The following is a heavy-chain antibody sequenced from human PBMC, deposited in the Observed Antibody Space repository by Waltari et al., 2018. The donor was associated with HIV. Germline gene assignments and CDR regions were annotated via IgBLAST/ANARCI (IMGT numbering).Heavy chain of an antibody. J-gene: IGHJ4*02. CDR3: AKLTYYFDSSGYYPRFYFDY. CDR2: ISGSGGRT. Sequence: EVQLLESGGGLVQPGGSLRLSCAASGFTFRSYAMSWVRQALGKGLEWVSAISGSGGRTCDPDSVKGRFTISRDNSKNTLYLQMNSLRAEDTAVYYCAKLTYYFDSSGYYPRFYFDYWGQGTLGTVSS. V-gene: IGHV3-23*01. CDR1: GFTFRSYA. D-gene: IGHD3-22*01.